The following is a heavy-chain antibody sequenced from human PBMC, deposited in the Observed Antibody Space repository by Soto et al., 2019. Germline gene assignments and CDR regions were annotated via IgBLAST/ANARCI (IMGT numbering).Heavy chain of an antibody. D-gene: IGHD5-18*01. J-gene: IGHJ4*02. V-gene: IGHV3-48*01. Sequence: GGSLRLSCAASGFTFSSYSMNWVRQAPGKGLEWVSYISSSSSTIYYADSVKGRFTISRDNAKNSLYLQMNSLRAEDTAVYYCARDSGYSYGPLDYWGQGILVTVSS. CDR1: GFTFSSYS. CDR2: ISSSSSTI. CDR3: ARDSGYSYGPLDY.